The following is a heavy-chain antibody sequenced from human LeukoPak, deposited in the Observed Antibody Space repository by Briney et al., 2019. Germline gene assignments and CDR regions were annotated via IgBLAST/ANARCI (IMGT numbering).Heavy chain of an antibody. CDR2: IGASGGST. V-gene: IGHV3-23*01. CDR3: AKEGYQTGTTSKGYYDY. D-gene: IGHD1-7*01. Sequence: PGGSLRLSCAASGFTFSVAAMTWVRQAPGKGLEWVSLIGASGGSTYYADSVKGRFTISRDNSENTLSLQMNSLRAEDTAAYYCAKEGYQTGTTSKGYYDYWGQGTLVTVSS. J-gene: IGHJ4*02. CDR1: GFTFSVAA.